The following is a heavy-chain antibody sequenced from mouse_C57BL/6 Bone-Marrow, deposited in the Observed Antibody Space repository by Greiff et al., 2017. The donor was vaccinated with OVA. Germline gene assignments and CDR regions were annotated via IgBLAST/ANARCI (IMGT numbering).Heavy chain of an antibody. J-gene: IGHJ2*01. CDR2: SRNKANDYTT. V-gene: IGHV7-1*01. Sequence: EVNVVESGGGLVQSGRSLRLSCATSGFTFSDFYMEWVRQAPGKGLEWIAASRNKANDYTTEYSASVKGRFIVSRDTSQSILYLQMNALRAEDTAIYYCARDASSGHYFDYWGQGTTLTVSS. CDR3: ARDASSGHYFDY. CDR1: GFTFSDFY. D-gene: IGHD3-2*02.